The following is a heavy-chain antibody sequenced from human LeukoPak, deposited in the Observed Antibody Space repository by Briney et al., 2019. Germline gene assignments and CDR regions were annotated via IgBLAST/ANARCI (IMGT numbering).Heavy chain of an antibody. CDR2: ISSSGTTT. J-gene: IGHJ1*01. Sequence: GGSLRLSCVASGFNFSIYWMTWVGQAPGKGPEWVSYISSSGTTTYYADSVKGRFTISRDNAKNSLYLQMNSLRAEDTALYYCVRRGLIETEYLERWGQGTLVIVSS. CDR1: GFNFSIYW. D-gene: IGHD3-10*01. CDR3: VRRGLIETEYLER. V-gene: IGHV3-48*04.